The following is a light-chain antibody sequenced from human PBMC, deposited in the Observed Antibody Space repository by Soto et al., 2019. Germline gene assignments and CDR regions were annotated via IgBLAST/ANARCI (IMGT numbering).Light chain of an antibody. J-gene: IGKJ1*01. CDR1: QDIGVR. CDR2: SAS. CDR3: LQVYNFPRT. Sequence: DIPMTQSHSFVCASLGQRVTIXCRASQDIGVRLAWFQQKPGKAPKYLIQSASSLQSGVPSTFSGSGSGTDFTLTINSLHPEDFATYYCLQVYNFPRTFGQGTKVDI. V-gene: IGKV1-12*01.